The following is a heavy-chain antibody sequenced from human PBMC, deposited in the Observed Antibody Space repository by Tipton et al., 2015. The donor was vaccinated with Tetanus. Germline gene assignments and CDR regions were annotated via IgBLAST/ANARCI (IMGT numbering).Heavy chain of an antibody. J-gene: IGHJ3*02. Sequence: QLAQSGAELKKPGESLRISCKGSGYRFTSQWIGWVRQMPGEGLEWMGIIYPGDSDTRISPSFEGQVTMSADKSINTAYLYWSSLKASDTAMYYCARRSRDGHTWDNFDIWGQGTMVTVSS. V-gene: IGHV5-51*01. CDR1: GYRFTSQW. CDR3: ARRSRDGHTWDNFDI. D-gene: IGHD5-24*01. CDR2: IYPGDSDT.